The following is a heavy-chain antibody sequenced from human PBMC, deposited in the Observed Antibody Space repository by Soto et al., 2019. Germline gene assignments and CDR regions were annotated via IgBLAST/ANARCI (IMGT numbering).Heavy chain of an antibody. D-gene: IGHD3-22*01. CDR3: ARDGLANWFDP. Sequence: ASVKVSCKAPRDTFTSYYINWVRQAPGQGLEWMGGIIPIFGTANYAQKFQGRVTITADESTSTAYMELSSLRSEDTAVYYCARDGLANWFDPWGQGTLVTVSS. CDR1: RDTFTSYY. V-gene: IGHV1-69*13. J-gene: IGHJ5*02. CDR2: IIPIFGTA.